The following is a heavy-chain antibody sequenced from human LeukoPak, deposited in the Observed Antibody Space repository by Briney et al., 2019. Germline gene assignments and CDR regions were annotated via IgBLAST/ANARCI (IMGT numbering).Heavy chain of an antibody. J-gene: IGHJ6*03. CDR3: ARVVAAPYYYYMDV. D-gene: IGHD2-15*01. Sequence: GASVKVSCKASGYTFTGYYMHWVRQAPGQGLEWMGRINPNSGGTNYAQKFQGRVTMTRDTSISTAYMELSRLRSDDTAVYYCARVVAAPYYYYMDVWGKGTTVTVSS. V-gene: IGHV1-2*06. CDR1: GYTFTGYY. CDR2: INPNSGGT.